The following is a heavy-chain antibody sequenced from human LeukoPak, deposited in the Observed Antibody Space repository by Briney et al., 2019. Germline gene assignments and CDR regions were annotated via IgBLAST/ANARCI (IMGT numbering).Heavy chain of an antibody. CDR2: ISSSGSYI. V-gene: IGHV3-21*04. J-gene: IGHJ4*02. CDR3: ARYIAVAGNDY. Sequence: GGSLRLSCAASGFTFSSYSMSWVRQAPGKGLEWVSSISSSGSYISYADSVKGRFTTSRDNVKSSLYLQMNSLRAEDTAVYYCARYIAVAGNDYWGQGTLVTVSS. CDR1: GFTFSSYS. D-gene: IGHD6-19*01.